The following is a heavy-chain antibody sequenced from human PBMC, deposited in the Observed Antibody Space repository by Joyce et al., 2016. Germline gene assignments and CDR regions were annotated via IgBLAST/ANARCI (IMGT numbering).Heavy chain of an antibody. CDR2: ISYDGTKR. Sequence: QVQLVESGGGVVQPGRSLRLSCAAAGFTFSDYALSWVRQAPGMGLVWVALISYDGTKRYSGDSVKGRFTISGDNSKDTLYVQMKSLGADDTAVYYWAKWGGVREYSNGLPYFYYGMDVWGQGTTVTVSS. J-gene: IGHJ6*02. CDR3: AKWGGVREYSNGLPYFYYGMDV. CDR1: GFTFSDYA. V-gene: IGHV3-30*18. D-gene: IGHD5-18*01.